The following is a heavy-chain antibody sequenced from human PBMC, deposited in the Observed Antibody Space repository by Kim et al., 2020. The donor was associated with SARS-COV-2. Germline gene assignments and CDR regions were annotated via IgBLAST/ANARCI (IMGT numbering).Heavy chain of an antibody. D-gene: IGHD2-2*01. Sequence: ASVKVSCKVSGYTLTELSMHWVRQAPGKGLEWMGGFDPEDGETIYAQKFQGRVTMTEDTSTDTAYMELSSLRSEDTAVYYCATLTHYCSSTICYPWGQGTLVTVSS. CDR2: FDPEDGET. CDR3: ATLTHYCSSTICYP. CDR1: GYTLTELS. J-gene: IGHJ5*02. V-gene: IGHV1-24*01.